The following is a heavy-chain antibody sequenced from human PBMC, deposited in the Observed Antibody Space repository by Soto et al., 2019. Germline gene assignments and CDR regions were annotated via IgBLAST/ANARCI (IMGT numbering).Heavy chain of an antibody. CDR2: INAGNGNT. V-gene: IGHV1-3*01. CDR3: ARVGATTWWTYYFDY. CDR1: GYTFTSYA. D-gene: IGHD1-26*01. Sequence: ASVKVSCKASGYTFTSYAMHWVRQAPGQRLEWMGWINAGNGNTKYSQKFQGRVTITRDTSASTAYMELSSLRSEDTAVYYCARVGATTWWTYYFDYWGQGTLVTVS. J-gene: IGHJ4*02.